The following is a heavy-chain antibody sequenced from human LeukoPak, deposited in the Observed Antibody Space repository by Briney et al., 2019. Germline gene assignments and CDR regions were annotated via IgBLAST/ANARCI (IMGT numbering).Heavy chain of an antibody. D-gene: IGHD3-22*01. CDR2: IYHSGST. CDR3: ARARYYYDSSGHPKTSEFDY. V-gene: IGHV4-30-2*01. CDR1: GGSISSGGYS. Sequence: SETLSLTCAVSGGSISSGGYSWSWIRQPPGKGLEWIVYIYHSGSTYYNSSLKSRVTISVDRSKNQFSLKLSSVTAADTAVYYCARARYYYDSSGHPKTSEFDYWGQGTLVTVSS. J-gene: IGHJ4*02.